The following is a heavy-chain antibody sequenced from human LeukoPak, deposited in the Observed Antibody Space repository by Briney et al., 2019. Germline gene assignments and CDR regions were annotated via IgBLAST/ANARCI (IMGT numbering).Heavy chain of an antibody. CDR2: IYYSGST. J-gene: IGHJ5*02. Sequence: SETLSLTCTVSGGSISSSSYYWGWIRQPPGKGLEWIGSIYYSGSTYYNPSLKSRVTISVDTSKNQFSLKLSSVTAADTAVYYCAGDFSPEVVPAAEGYWFDPWGQGTLVTVSS. D-gene: IGHD2-2*01. CDR3: AGDFSPEVVPAAEGYWFDP. CDR1: GGSISSSSYY. V-gene: IGHV4-39*07.